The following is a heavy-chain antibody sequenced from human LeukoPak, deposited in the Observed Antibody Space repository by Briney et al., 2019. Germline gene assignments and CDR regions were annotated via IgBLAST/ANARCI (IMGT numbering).Heavy chain of an antibody. J-gene: IGHJ5*01. CDR2: INAYNGNT. D-gene: IGHD1-1*01. V-gene: IGHV1-18*01. CDR3: TTDENWNDDGDKGYNWFDS. CDR1: GSTFSNYG. Sequence: ASVKVSCKASGSTFSNYGISWARQAPGQGLEWMGWINAYNGNTNYAQKFQGRFTMTTDTSTGTAYMYLRSLRSDDTAVYYCTTDENWNDDGDKGYNWFDSWGQGTLVTVSS.